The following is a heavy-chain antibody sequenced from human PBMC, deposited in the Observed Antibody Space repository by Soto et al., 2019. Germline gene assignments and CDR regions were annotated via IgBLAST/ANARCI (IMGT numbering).Heavy chain of an antibody. J-gene: IGHJ4*02. CDR3: VRDAHRGGDFDY. CDR2: IKPDGSEK. Sequence: EVQLVESGGGLVQPGGSLRLSCAASGFTFSSYWMVWVRQAPGKGLEWVANIKPDGSEKYYVDSVKGRFTISRDNARKSLYLQMNSLRDEDTAVYYCVRDAHRGGDFDYWGQGTLVTVSS. D-gene: IGHD3-10*01. V-gene: IGHV3-7*04. CDR1: GFTFSSYW.